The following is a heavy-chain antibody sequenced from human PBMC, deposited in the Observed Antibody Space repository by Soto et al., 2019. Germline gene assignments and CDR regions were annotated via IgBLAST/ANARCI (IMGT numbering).Heavy chain of an antibody. J-gene: IGHJ4*02. CDR3: AHRQGGHYFDY. CDR1: GFSLSTRGVG. CDR2: IYWDDDK. Sequence: QITLKESGPTLVKPTQTLTLTCTFSGFSLSTRGVGVGWIRQPPGKALEWLALIYWDDDKRYSPSLKSRLTITKDTSKNQVVLTMTNMDPVDTVTYYCAHRQGGHYFDYWGQGTLVTVSS. V-gene: IGHV2-5*02. D-gene: IGHD3-16*01.